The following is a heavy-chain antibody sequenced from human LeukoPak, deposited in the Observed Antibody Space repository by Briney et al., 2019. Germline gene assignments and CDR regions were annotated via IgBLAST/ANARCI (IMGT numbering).Heavy chain of an antibody. CDR2: ISSDSGYI. CDR3: ARAMVRGPYYYYAMDV. D-gene: IGHD3-10*01. Sequence: GGSLRLSCAASGFTFSTYSMNWVRQAPGKGLEWVSSISSDSGYIYYADSVKGRFTVSRDNGKKSLFLQMNSLRAEDTAVYYCARAMVRGPYYYYAMDVWGLGTTVTVSS. J-gene: IGHJ6*02. V-gene: IGHV3-21*01. CDR1: GFTFSTYS.